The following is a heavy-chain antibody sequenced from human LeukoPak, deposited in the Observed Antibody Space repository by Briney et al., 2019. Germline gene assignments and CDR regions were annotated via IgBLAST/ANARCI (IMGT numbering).Heavy chain of an antibody. CDR1: GFTVSSNY. CDR3: TTELHVSRFLEWSPGY. J-gene: IGHJ4*02. D-gene: IGHD3-3*01. V-gene: IGHV3-15*01. CDR2: IKSKTDGGTT. Sequence: PGGSLRLSCAASGFTVSSNYMSWVRQAPGKGLEWVGRIKSKTDGGTTDYAAPVKGRFTISRDDSKNTLYLQMNSLKTEDTAVYYCTTELHVSRFLEWSPGYWGQGTLVTVSS.